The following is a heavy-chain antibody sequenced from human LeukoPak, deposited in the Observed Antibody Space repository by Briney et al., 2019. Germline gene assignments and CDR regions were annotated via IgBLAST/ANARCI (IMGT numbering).Heavy chain of an antibody. CDR3: ATNYCGGDCYPAW. CDR2: IYYSGTT. V-gene: IGHV4-39*01. J-gene: IGHJ4*02. D-gene: IGHD2-21*02. CDR1: GDSISKSSYY. Sequence: SETLSLTCTVSGDSISKSSYYWGLIRQPPGKGLEWIGNIYYSGTTYYSPSLSSRVTISVDTSKNQFSLKLNSMTAADTAVYYCATNYCGGDCYPAWWGQGTLVTVSS.